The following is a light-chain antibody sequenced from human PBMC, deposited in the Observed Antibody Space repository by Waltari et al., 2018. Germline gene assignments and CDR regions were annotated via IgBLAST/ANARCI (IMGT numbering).Light chain of an antibody. V-gene: IGLV4-69*01. CDR2: LNSDGSH. Sequence: QLVLTQSPSASASLGASVKLTCTLSSGHSSYAIAWHQQQPETGPRYLMKLNSDGSHNKGDGLPDRFSGSSSGAERYLTISSLQSEDEADYYCQTWGDGTVVFGGGTKLTVL. CDR3: QTWGDGTVV. CDR1: SGHSSYA. J-gene: IGLJ2*01.